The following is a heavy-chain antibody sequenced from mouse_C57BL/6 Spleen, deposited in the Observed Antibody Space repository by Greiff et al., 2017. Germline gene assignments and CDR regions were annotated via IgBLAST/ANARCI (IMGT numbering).Heavy chain of an antibody. CDR1: GYSITSGYY. J-gene: IGHJ2*01. CDR2: ISYDGSN. V-gene: IGHV3-6*01. Sequence: EVQLVESGPGLVKPSQSLSLTCSVTGYSITSGYYWNWIRQFPGNKLEWMGYISYDGSNNYNPSLKNRISITRDTSKNQFFLKLNSVTTEDTATYYCARRGTTVLFDYWGQGTTLTVSS. CDR3: ARRGTTVLFDY. D-gene: IGHD1-1*01.